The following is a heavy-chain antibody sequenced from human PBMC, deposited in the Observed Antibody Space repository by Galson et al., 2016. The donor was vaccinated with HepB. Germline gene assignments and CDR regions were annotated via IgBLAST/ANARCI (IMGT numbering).Heavy chain of an antibody. CDR3: ARSVNGSFDF. J-gene: IGHJ4*02. D-gene: IGHD2/OR15-2a*01. Sequence: SLRLSCAASGFNFRNYAMSWVRQAPGKGLEWVSRINNDGTTTNYADSVKGRFINSRDNAKDTLYPQVNSLRAEDTAVYYCARSVNGSFDFWGGGTLVTVSS. V-gene: IGHV3-74*01. CDR2: INNDGTTT. CDR1: GFNFRNYA.